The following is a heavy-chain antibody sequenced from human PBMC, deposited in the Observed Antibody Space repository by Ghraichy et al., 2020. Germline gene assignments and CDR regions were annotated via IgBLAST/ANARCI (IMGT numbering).Heavy chain of an antibody. V-gene: IGHV6-1*01. J-gene: IGHJ4*02. D-gene: IGHD1-1*01. CDR2: IYYRTTWFT. CDR1: GDSVSNSSAG. CDR3: GRAPGSWNYFDY. Sequence: SQTLSLTCAISGDSVSNSSAGWHWIRQSPSRGLEWLGRIYYRTTWFTDYADSVKSRITITSDPSKNQLSLQLNSVDPEDTAVYFCGRAPGSWNYFDYWGQGTLVTVSS.